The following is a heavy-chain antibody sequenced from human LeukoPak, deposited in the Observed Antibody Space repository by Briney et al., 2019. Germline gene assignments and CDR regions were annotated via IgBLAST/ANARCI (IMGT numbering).Heavy chain of an antibody. Sequence: SETLSLTCAVYGGSFSGYYWSWIRQPPGRGLEWIGEINHSGSTNYNPSLKSRVTISVDTSKNQFSLKLSSVTAADTAVYYCARSGRSPMVRGVIMSYYYYMDVWGKGTTVTISS. CDR2: INHSGST. J-gene: IGHJ6*03. CDR1: GGSFSGYY. CDR3: ARSGRSPMVRGVIMSYYYYMDV. V-gene: IGHV4-34*01. D-gene: IGHD3-10*01.